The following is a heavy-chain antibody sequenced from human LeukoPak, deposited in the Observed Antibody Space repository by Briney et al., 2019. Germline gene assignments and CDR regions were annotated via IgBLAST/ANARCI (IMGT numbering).Heavy chain of an antibody. CDR2: IKQDGSEK. CDR1: GFTFSSYW. CDR3: ARGSSAGYSYGPDYYFDY. V-gene: IGHV3-7*01. J-gene: IGHJ4*02. Sequence: GGSLRLSCAASGFTFSSYWMSWVRQAPGKGLEWVANIKQDGSEKYYVDSVKGRFTISRDNAKNSLYLQMNSLRAEDTAVYYCARGSSAGYSYGPDYYFDYWGQGTLVTVSS. D-gene: IGHD5-18*01.